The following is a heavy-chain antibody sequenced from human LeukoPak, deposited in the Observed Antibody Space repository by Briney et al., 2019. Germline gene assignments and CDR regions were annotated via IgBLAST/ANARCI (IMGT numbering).Heavy chain of an antibody. Sequence: GGSLRLSCAASGFTFSSYWMHWVRQAPGEGQVWVSRINSDGRSTAYADSVKGRFTISRDNAKSTLYLQMNSLRADDTAVYYCVRGGPYSGSPLDYWGQGTLVTVSS. J-gene: IGHJ4*02. CDR1: GFTFSSYW. D-gene: IGHD1-26*01. CDR3: VRGGPYSGSPLDY. V-gene: IGHV3-74*01. CDR2: INSDGRST.